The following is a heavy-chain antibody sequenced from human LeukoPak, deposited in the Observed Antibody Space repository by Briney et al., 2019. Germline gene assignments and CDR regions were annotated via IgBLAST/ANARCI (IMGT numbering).Heavy chain of an antibody. J-gene: IGHJ6*02. D-gene: IGHD6-25*01. V-gene: IGHV4-59*01. Sequence: SETLSLTCTVSGGSISSYYWSWIRQPPGKGLEWIGYIYYSGSTNYNPSLKSRVTISVDTSKNQFSLKLSSVTAEDTAVYYCARPPSSGGSHYYYGMDVWGQGTTVTVSS. CDR1: GGSISSYY. CDR2: IYYSGST. CDR3: ARPPSSGGSHYYYGMDV.